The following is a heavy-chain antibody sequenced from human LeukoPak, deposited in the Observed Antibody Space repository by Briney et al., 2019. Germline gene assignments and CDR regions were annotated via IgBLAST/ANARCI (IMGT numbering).Heavy chain of an antibody. Sequence: GGSLRLSCTASGFTFGDYAMSWVRQAPGKGLEWVGFIRSKAYGGTTEYAASVKGRFTISRDDSKSIAYLQMNSLKTEDTAVYYCTRGDAYGDYVYYWGQGTLVTVSS. CDR2: IRSKAYGGTT. J-gene: IGHJ4*02. D-gene: IGHD4-17*01. V-gene: IGHV3-49*04. CDR1: GFTFGDYA. CDR3: TRGDAYGDYVYY.